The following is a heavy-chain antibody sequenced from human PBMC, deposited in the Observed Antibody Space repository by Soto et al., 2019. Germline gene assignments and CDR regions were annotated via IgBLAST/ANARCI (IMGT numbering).Heavy chain of an antibody. V-gene: IGHV3-7*05. CDR2: IQQDGREE. J-gene: IGHJ4*02. D-gene: IGHD5-18*01. CDR3: ARGPRHSDAY. Sequence: EVQLVESGGGLVQPGGSLKISCSASGFTFSTSWMSWVRQAPGKGLEWVANIQQDGREEYYVDSVKGRFTVSRDNAKNSLYLQMNSLRVEDTAVYFCARGPRHSDAYWGLGTLVTVSS. CDR1: GFTFSTSW.